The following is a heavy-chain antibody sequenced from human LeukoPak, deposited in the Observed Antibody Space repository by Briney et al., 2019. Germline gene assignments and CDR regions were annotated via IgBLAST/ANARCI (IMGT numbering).Heavy chain of an antibody. V-gene: IGHV3-33*06. CDR2: IWYDGSNK. Sequence: QPGGSLRLSCAASGFTFSSYGTHWVRQAPGKGLEWVAVIWYDGSNKYYADSVKGRFTISRDNSKNTLYLQMNSLRAEDTAVYYCANGGNDYGDYSLDYWGQGTLVTVSS. CDR3: ANGGNDYGDYSLDY. D-gene: IGHD4-17*01. CDR1: GFTFSSYG. J-gene: IGHJ4*02.